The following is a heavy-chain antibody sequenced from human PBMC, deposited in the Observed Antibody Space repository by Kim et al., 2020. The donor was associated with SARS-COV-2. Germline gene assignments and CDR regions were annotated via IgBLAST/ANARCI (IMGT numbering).Heavy chain of an antibody. J-gene: IGHJ4*02. CDR1: GFTFSSYA. Sequence: GGSLRLSCEASGFTFSSYAVHWVRQAPGKGLEWVAVISYDGSNKYYVDSVKGRFTISRDNSKNTLYLHMNSLRAEDTSVYYCAREAPYYFDYWGQGTLVTVSS. CDR2: ISYDGSNK. CDR3: AREAPYYFDY. V-gene: IGHV3-30*04.